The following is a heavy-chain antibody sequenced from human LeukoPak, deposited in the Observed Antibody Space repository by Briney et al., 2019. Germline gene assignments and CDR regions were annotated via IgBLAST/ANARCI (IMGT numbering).Heavy chain of an antibody. CDR3: ARGAVTNFDY. CDR2: ISAYNGNT. CDR1: GYTFTSYG. D-gene: IGHD4-17*01. Sequence: ASVKVSCKASGYTFTSYGISWVRQAPGQGLEWMGWISAYNGNTNYAQKFQGGVTMTRDTSTSTVYMELSSLRSEDTAVYYCARGAVTNFDYWGQGTLVTVSS. J-gene: IGHJ4*02. V-gene: IGHV1-18*01.